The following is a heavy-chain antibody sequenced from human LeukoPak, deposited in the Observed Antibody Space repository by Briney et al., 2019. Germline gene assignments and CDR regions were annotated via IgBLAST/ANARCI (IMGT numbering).Heavy chain of an antibody. D-gene: IGHD5-24*01. Sequence: SETLSLTCTVSNSSISTYYWTWIRQTPGKGLKRIGYIDYRGSTNHNPSLKSRVPISVDSSKKQFSLRVTSVTAADTAVYYCAAGAPKFLHLIYWGRGTPVTVSS. CDR2: IDYRGST. V-gene: IGHV4-59*01. CDR1: NSSISTYY. J-gene: IGHJ4*02. CDR3: AAGAPKFLHLIY.